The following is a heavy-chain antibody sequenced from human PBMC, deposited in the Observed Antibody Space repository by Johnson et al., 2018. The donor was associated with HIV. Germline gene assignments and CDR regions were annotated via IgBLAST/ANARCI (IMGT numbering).Heavy chain of an antibody. CDR1: GFKFDDYG. V-gene: IGHV3-20*04. Sequence: VQLVESGGGVVRPGGSLRLSCAASGFKFDDYGMSWVRQAPGKGLEWVSGINWNGGRIGYADSVKGRFTISRDKSKNTLYLQLNSLRLDDTAVYFCARSTGAFDIWGQGTMVTVSS. CDR3: ARSTGAFDI. CDR2: INWNGGRI. D-gene: IGHD4-17*01. J-gene: IGHJ3*02.